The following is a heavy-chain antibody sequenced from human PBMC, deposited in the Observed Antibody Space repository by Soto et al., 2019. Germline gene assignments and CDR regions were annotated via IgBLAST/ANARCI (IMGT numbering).Heavy chain of an antibody. Sequence: GASVKVSCKASGYIFTGYYMHWVRQAPGQGLEWVGWINPNNGDTNYTQKFQGWVTMTRDTSISTAYMELSRLRSDDTAVYYCATSRISIAVAGETEYYFDYWGQGTLVTVS. CDR2: INPNNGDT. CDR3: ATSRISIAVAGETEYYFDY. CDR1: GYIFTGYY. V-gene: IGHV1-2*04. D-gene: IGHD6-19*01. J-gene: IGHJ4*02.